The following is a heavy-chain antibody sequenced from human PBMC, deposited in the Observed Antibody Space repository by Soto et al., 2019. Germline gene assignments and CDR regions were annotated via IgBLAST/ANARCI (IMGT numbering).Heavy chain of an antibody. J-gene: IGHJ5*02. D-gene: IGHD2-2*01. CDR2: IWYDGSNK. CDR1: GFTFSSYG. Sequence: GGSLRLSCAASGFTFSSYGMHWVRQAPGKGLEWVAVIWYDGSNKYYADSVEGRFTISRDNSKNTLYLQMNSLRAEDTAVYYCARDGQDIVVVPAALNWFDPWGQGTLVTVSS. CDR3: ARDGQDIVVVPAALNWFDP. V-gene: IGHV3-33*01.